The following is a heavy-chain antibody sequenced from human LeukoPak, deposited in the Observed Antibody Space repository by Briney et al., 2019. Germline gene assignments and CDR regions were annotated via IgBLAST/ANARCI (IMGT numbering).Heavy chain of an antibody. Sequence: PSETLSLTCTVSGGSISSYYWSWIRQPPGKGLEWIGYIYYSGSTNYNPSLKSRVTISVDTSKNQFSLKLSSVTAADTAVYYCARAIGYCSSTSCYASYYYYYMDVWGKGTTVTISS. CDR1: GGSISSYY. CDR3: ARAIGYCSSTSCYASYYYYYMDV. D-gene: IGHD2-2*01. V-gene: IGHV4-59*01. J-gene: IGHJ6*03. CDR2: IYYSGST.